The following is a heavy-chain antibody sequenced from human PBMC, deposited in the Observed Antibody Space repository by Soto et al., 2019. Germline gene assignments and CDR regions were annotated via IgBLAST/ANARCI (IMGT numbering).Heavy chain of an antibody. Sequence: QVSLQESGPGLVRSSETLSLTCTVSNDSFTSYYWSWIRQSAGRGLEWIGRVHVTGNIHYNPSLRSRVTMSSDSSSSQFFLRLTSVTAADTAVYYCARDAKFGLSWYYYQGIDVWGPGTTVTVTS. D-gene: IGHD2-8*01. V-gene: IGHV4-4*07. CDR1: NDSFTSYY. CDR3: ARDAKFGLSWYYYQGIDV. CDR2: VHVTGNI. J-gene: IGHJ6*02.